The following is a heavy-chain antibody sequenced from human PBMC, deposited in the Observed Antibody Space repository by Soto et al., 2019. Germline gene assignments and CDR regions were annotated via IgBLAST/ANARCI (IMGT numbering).Heavy chain of an antibody. D-gene: IGHD3-10*01. V-gene: IGHV3-23*01. Sequence: GGSLRLSCAASGFTFSSYAMSWVRQAPGKGLEWVSAISGSGGSTYYADSVKGRFTISRDNSKNTLYLQMNSLRAEDTAVYYCAKDVVLWFGEAYEYFQHWGQGTLVTVSS. CDR1: GFTFSSYA. J-gene: IGHJ1*01. CDR2: ISGSGGST. CDR3: AKDVVLWFGEAYEYFQH.